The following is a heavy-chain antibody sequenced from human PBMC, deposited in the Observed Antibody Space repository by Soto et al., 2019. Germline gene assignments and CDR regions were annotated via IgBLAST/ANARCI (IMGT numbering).Heavy chain of an antibody. CDR3: ARGSSRWDY. Sequence: SDTRSLTCAVSGVSISSFYWSWIRQPAGKGLEWIARIYSGGRNNYNHSLKSRVPMSVDTSKNQFSLRMSSVTAADTAMYYCARGSSRWDYWGQGTLVTVSS. CDR2: IYSGGRN. D-gene: IGHD6-13*01. CDR1: GVSISSFY. J-gene: IGHJ4*02. V-gene: IGHV4-4*07.